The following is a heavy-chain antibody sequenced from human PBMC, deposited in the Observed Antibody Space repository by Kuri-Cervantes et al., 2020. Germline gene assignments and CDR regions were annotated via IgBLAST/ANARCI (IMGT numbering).Heavy chain of an antibody. D-gene: IGHD3-10*01. CDR3: ASGAFLPRGVIGY. Sequence: LSLTCAASGFTFSSYAMHWVRQAPGKGLEWVAVISYDGSNKYYADSVKGRFTISRDNSKNTLYLQMNSLRAEDTAVYYCASGAFLPRGVIGYWGQGTLVTVSS. V-gene: IGHV3-30-3*01. J-gene: IGHJ4*02. CDR1: GFTFSSYA. CDR2: ISYDGSNK.